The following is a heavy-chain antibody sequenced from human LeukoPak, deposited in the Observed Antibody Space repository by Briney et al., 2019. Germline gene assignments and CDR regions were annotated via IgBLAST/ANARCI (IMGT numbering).Heavy chain of an antibody. CDR3: AGGITMMVDY. J-gene: IGHJ4*02. CDR2: IYYSGST. Sequence: SETLSLTCTVSGGSISSSSYYWGWIRQPPGKGLEWIGSIYYSGSTYYNPSLKSRVTISVDTSKNQFSLKLSSVTAADTAVYYCAGGITMMVDYWGQGTLVTVSS. V-gene: IGHV4-39*07. D-gene: IGHD3-22*01. CDR1: GGSISSSSYY.